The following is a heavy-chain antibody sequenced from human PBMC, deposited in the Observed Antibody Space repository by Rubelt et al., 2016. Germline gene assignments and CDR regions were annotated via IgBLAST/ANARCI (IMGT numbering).Heavy chain of an antibody. J-gene: IGHJ6*02. CDR1: GYTFTSYG. V-gene: IGHV1-18*01. D-gene: IGHD2-8*01. CDR3: ATLCVVGCTRYGMDV. Sequence: QVQLVQSGAEVKKPGASVKVSCKASGYTFTSYGISWVRQAPGQGLEWMGWISAYNGNTNYAQKLQGRVTMTTDTSTGKADMELRSLRSDATAVYYCATLCVVGCTRYGMDVWGQGTTVTVSS. CDR2: ISAYNGNT.